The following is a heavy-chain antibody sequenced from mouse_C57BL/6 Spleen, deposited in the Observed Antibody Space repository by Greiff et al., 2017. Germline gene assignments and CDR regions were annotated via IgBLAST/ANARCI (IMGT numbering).Heavy chain of an antibody. CDR2: IHPNSGST. V-gene: IGHV1-64*01. D-gene: IGHD1-1*01. J-gene: IGHJ4*01. CDR1: GYTFTSYW. Sequence: QVQLQQPGAELVKPGASVKLSCKASGYTFTSYWMHWVKQRPGPGLEWIGMIHPNSGSTNYNEKFKSKATLTVDKSSITAYMQLSSLTSEDSAVYYCAREDRYYYGSSYAMDYWGQGTSVTVSS. CDR3: AREDRYYYGSSYAMDY.